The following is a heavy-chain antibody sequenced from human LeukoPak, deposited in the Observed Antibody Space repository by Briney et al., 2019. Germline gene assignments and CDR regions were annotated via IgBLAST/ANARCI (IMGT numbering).Heavy chain of an antibody. V-gene: IGHV3-23*01. Sequence: GGSLRLSCAVSGLTFSNFGMNWVRQAPGKGLEWVSGISNSGGNTYYADSVKGRFTISRDNSKNTLYLQMNSLRAEDTAVYYCARHSSSTEDNFDYWGQGTLVTVSS. CDR3: ARHSSSTEDNFDY. CDR1: GLTFSNFG. D-gene: IGHD6-13*01. J-gene: IGHJ4*02. CDR2: ISNSGGNT.